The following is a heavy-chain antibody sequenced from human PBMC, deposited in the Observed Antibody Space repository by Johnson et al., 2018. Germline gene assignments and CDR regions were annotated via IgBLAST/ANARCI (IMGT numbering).Heavy chain of an antibody. CDR2: IWYDGSNK. D-gene: IGHD6-13*01. Sequence: QVQLVESGGGVVQPGRSLRLSCAASGFTFSSYGMHWVRQAPGKGLEWVALIWYDGSNKYYADSVKGRFTISRDNSKNTLYLQMNSLRAEDTAVYYCARDDYSRYNYDYGMDVWGQGTTVTVSS. J-gene: IGHJ6*02. CDR3: ARDDYSRYNYDYGMDV. V-gene: IGHV3-33*01. CDR1: GFTFSSYG.